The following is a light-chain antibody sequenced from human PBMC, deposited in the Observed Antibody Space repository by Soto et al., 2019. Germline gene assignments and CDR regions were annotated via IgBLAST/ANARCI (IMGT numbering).Light chain of an antibody. CDR3: QQYSSDVFS. V-gene: IGKV1-5*01. Sequence: DVQMTQSPSTLSASVGDRVTITCRASQSIGEYLAWYQQKPGKAPKVLMYGASILESGVPSRFSGRGSGRQFTLTISSLQAADFATYYCQQYSSDVFSFGPGTKVDI. J-gene: IGKJ3*01. CDR2: GAS. CDR1: QSIGEY.